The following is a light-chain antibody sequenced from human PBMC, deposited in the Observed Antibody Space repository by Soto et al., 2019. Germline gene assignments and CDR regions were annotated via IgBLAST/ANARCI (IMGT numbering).Light chain of an antibody. CDR2: GAS. CDR1: QSVSSSY. J-gene: IGKJ5*01. Sequence: IGLTQSAGTLSLSQGERATLSCRASQSVSSSYLAWYQQKPGQAPRLLIYGASSRATGIPDRFSGSWSGTDFNLTISRLEPEDFAVYYCQQHGSSPFTFGQGTRLEIK. CDR3: QQHGSSPFT. V-gene: IGKV3-20*01.